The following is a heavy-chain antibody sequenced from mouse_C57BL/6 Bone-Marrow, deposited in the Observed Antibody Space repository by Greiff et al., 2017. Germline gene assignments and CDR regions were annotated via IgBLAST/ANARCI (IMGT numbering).Heavy chain of an antibody. CDR1: GYTFTSYT. CDR3: ESSFCAY. CDR2: INPSSGYT. J-gene: IGHJ3*01. V-gene: IGHV1-4*01. Sequence: VQLQQSGAELARPGASVKMSCKASGYTFTSYTMHWVKQRPGQGLEWIGYINPSSGYTKYNQKFKDKATLTVDKSSSTAYMQLSSLTSEASAVCCCESSFCAYWGQGTLVTVSA.